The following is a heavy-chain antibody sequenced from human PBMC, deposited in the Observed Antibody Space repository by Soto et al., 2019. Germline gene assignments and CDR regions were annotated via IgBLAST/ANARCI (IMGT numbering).Heavy chain of an antibody. Sequence: ASVKVSCKASGYTFTGYAMHWVRQAPGQRLEWMGWINAGNGNTKYSQKFQGRVTITRDTSASTAYMELSSLRSENTAVYYCARAVSVPADFDYWGQGTLVTVSS. CDR2: INAGNGNT. V-gene: IGHV1-3*01. CDR3: ARAVSVPADFDY. CDR1: GYTFTGYA. D-gene: IGHD6-19*01. J-gene: IGHJ4*02.